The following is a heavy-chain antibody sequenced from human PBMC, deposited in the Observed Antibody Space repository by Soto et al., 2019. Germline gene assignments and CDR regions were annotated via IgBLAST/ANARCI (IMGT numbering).Heavy chain of an antibody. V-gene: IGHV1-18*01. Sequence: QVQLVQSGGEVKQPGASVKVSCKTSGYTFTCYGISWVRQAPGQGLELIGWISGYNGDTKYVQKFQGRVTLTTDTSTNTAYMEVRSLRSDDTAVYYCARDWVGDLAYWGQGTLVTVSS. J-gene: IGHJ4*02. CDR1: GYTFTCYG. CDR2: ISGYNGDT. D-gene: IGHD4-17*01. CDR3: ARDWVGDLAY.